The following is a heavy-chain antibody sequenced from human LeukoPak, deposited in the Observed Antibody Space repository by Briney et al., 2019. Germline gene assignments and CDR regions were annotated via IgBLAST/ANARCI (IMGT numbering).Heavy chain of an antibody. D-gene: IGHD2-2*01. Sequence: GGSLRLSCAASGFTFNKYAMSWVRQAPGKGLKWVSTISGSGTATYYADSVKGRFTISRDNSKNTLYLQMNGLRAEDTAVYYCAKSRVDSTSSDYWGQGTLVTVSS. CDR1: GFTFNKYA. J-gene: IGHJ4*02. CDR3: AKSRVDSTSSDY. V-gene: IGHV3-23*01. CDR2: ISGSGTAT.